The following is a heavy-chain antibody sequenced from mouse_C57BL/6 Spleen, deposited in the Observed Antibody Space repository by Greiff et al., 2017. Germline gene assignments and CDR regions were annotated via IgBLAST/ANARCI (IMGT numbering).Heavy chain of an antibody. V-gene: IGHV3-1*01. J-gene: IGHJ4*01. CDR2: ISYSGST. CDR3: AREWDDAMDY. CDR1: GYSITSGYD. Sequence: VQLQQSGPGMVKPSQSLSLTCTVTGYSITSGYDWHWIRHFPGNKLEWMGYISYSGSTNYNPSLKSRISITHDTSKNHFFLKLNSVTTEDTATYYCAREWDDAMDYWGQGTSVTVSS. D-gene: IGHD4-1*01.